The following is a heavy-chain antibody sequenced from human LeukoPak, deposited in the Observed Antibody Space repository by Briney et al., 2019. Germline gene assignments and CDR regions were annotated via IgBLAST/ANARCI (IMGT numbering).Heavy chain of an antibody. Sequence: SQTLSLTCAISGDSVSSNSAAWNWIRQSPSRGLEWLGRTYYRSKWYNDYAVSVKSRITINPDTSKNQFSLQLNSVTPEDTAVYYCARALAVVVAFQGLNYYYYMDVWGKGTTVTVSS. CDR3: ARALAVVVAFQGLNYYYYMDV. CDR1: GDSVSSNSAA. V-gene: IGHV6-1*01. D-gene: IGHD2-15*01. CDR2: TYYRSKWYN. J-gene: IGHJ6*03.